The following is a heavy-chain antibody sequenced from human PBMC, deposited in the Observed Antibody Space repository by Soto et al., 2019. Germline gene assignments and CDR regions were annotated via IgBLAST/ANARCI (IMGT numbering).Heavy chain of an antibody. D-gene: IGHD6-13*01. Sequence: QPGGSLRLSCAASGFTFSSYSMNWVRQAPGKGLEWVSYISSSSSTIYYADSVKGRFTISRDNAKNSLYLQMNSLRDEDTAVYYCARDRASYSKLTPHWYFDLWGRGTLVTVSS. J-gene: IGHJ2*01. CDR1: GFTFSSYS. CDR2: ISSSSSTI. V-gene: IGHV3-48*02. CDR3: ARDRASYSKLTPHWYFDL.